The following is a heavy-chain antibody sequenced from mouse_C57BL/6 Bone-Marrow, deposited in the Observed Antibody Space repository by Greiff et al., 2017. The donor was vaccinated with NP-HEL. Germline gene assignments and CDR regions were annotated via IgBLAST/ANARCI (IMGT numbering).Heavy chain of an antibody. Sequence: QVQLQQPGAELVMPGASVKLSCKASGYTFTSYWMHWVKQRPGQGLEWIGEIDPSDSYPNYNQKFKGKSPLTVDKSSGTAYMQLSSLTSEDSAVYYCARGAYDGWYFDVWGTGTTVTVSS. D-gene: IGHD2-12*01. J-gene: IGHJ1*03. CDR1: GYTFTSYW. V-gene: IGHV1-69*01. CDR3: ARGAYDGWYFDV. CDR2: IDPSDSYP.